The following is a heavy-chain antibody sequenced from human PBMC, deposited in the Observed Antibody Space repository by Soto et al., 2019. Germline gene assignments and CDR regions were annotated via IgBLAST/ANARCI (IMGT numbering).Heavy chain of an antibody. V-gene: IGHV1-2*02. J-gene: IGHJ6*02. D-gene: IGHD3-22*01. CDR2: INPNSGGT. CDR1: GYTFTGYY. Sequence: QVQLVQSGAEVKKPGASVKVSCKASGYTFTGYYMHWVRQAPGQGLEWMGWINPNSGGTNYAQKFQGRVTMTRDTSISTAYMELSRLRSDDTAVYYCGREHAIYYDSSGYGMDVWGQGTTVTVSS. CDR3: GREHAIYYDSSGYGMDV.